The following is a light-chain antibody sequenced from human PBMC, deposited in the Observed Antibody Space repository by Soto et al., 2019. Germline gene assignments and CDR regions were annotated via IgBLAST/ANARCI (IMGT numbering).Light chain of an antibody. Sequence: QSVLTQPPSVSGAPGQRVTITCTGRSSNIGTGYDVHWYQHLPGTAPKLLINGNSNRPAGVPDRFSCSKSGTSASLAIAGLQDEDEADYCCHSYDSSLSGSVFGGGTKLTVL. CDR2: GNS. CDR1: SSNIGTGYD. V-gene: IGLV1-40*01. J-gene: IGLJ2*01. CDR3: HSYDSSLSGSV.